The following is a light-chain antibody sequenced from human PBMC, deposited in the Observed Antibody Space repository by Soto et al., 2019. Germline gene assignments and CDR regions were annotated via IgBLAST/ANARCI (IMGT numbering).Light chain of an antibody. V-gene: IGKV3-15*01. CDR1: QSVSSN. J-gene: IGKJ3*01. CDR3: HQYNNWPFFT. CDR2: GAS. Sequence: EIVMTQSQGTLSVSPGERATLSCRASQSVSSNLAWYQQKPGQAPRLLIYGASTRDTGVPDRFSVSGSGTEFTLTISSLQSEDFAVYYCHQYNNWPFFTFGPGTKVEIK.